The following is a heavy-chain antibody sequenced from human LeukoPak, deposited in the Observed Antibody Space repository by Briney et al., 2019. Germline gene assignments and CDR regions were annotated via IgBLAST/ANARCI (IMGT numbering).Heavy chain of an antibody. D-gene: IGHD2-21*01. CDR2: INPNSGGT. J-gene: IGHJ4*02. CDR1: GYTFTGYY. Sequence: ASVKVSCKASGYTFTGYYMHWVRQAPGQGLEWMGWINPNSGGTNYAQKFQGRATMTRDTSISTAYMELSRLRSDDTAVYYCAREGGIGQYYFDYWGQGTLVTVSS. V-gene: IGHV1-2*02. CDR3: AREGGIGQYYFDY.